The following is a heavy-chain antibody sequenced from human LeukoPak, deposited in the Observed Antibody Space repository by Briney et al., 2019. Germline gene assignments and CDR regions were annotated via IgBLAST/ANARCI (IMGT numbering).Heavy chain of an antibody. V-gene: IGHV4-39*07. CDR1: GASIRNSYYY. CDR2: INYSGST. J-gene: IGHJ5*02. CDR3: ARTPASMTTEFNWFDP. D-gene: IGHD4-17*01. Sequence: SETLSLTCTVSGASIRNSYYYWGWICQPPGKGLEWIGSINYSGSTYYNPSLKSRVTISVDTSKNQFSLKLSSVTAADTAVYYCARTPASMTTEFNWFDPWGQGTLVTVSS.